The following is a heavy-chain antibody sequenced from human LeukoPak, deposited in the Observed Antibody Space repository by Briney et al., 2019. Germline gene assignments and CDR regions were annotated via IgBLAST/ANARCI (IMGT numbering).Heavy chain of an antibody. D-gene: IGHD6-13*01. J-gene: IGHJ4*02. V-gene: IGHV3-72*01. CDR2: TRNKANNYAT. CDR1: GYTFSDHY. CDR3: ARHVRPYSSSWYLDY. Sequence: PGGSLRLSCAVSGYTFSDHYIDWVRQAPGKGLEWVGQTRNKANNYATQYAASVKGRFTISRDDSRNSVYLQMNSLNASDTAMYYCARHVRPYSSSWYLDYWAQGILVTVSS.